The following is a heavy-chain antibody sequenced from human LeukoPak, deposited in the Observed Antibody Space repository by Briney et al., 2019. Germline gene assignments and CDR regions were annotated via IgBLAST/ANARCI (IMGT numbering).Heavy chain of an antibody. V-gene: IGHV3-23*01. CDR1: GFTFSSYA. D-gene: IGHD6-19*01. CDR2: ISASGDST. Sequence: PGGSLRLSCAASGFTFSSYAMSWVRQAPGKGLEWVSTISASGDSTYYADSVKGRFTISRDNSKNTLYLQMNSLRAEDTAVYYCAKIRSSSGWALDVWGQGTTVTVSS. CDR3: AKIRSSSGWALDV. J-gene: IGHJ6*02.